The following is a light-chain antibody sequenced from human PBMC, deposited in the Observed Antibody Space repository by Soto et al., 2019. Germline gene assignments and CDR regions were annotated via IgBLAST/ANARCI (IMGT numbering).Light chain of an antibody. CDR2: AAS. CDR3: QQSYSSPPT. Sequence: DIPMTQSPSSLSASVEDRVIITCRASQSISNHLNWYRQKPGKAPKLLIFAASSLQSGVPSRFSGSRSGPDFTLTISSLQPEDFATYYCQQSYSSPPTFGQGTKVEIK. V-gene: IGKV1-39*01. J-gene: IGKJ1*01. CDR1: QSISNH.